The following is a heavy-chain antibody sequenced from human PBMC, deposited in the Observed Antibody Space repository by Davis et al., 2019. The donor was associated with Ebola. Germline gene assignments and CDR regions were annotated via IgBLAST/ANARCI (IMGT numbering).Heavy chain of an antibody. V-gene: IGHV1-18*01. CDR2: ISAYNGNT. D-gene: IGHD6-13*01. CDR3: ARDLSSSWYRY. CDR1: GYTFTSYG. J-gene: IGHJ4*02. Sequence: ASVKVSCKASGYTFTSYGISWVRQAPGQGLEGLGWISAYNGNTNYAQKFQGRVTITADKSTSTAYMELSSLRSEDTAVYYCARDLSSSWYRYWGQGTLVTVSS.